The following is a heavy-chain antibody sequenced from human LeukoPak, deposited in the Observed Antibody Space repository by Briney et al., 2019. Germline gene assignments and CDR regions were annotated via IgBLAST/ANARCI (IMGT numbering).Heavy chain of an antibody. CDR1: GFTFSSYG. Sequence: GGSLRLSCAASGFTFSSYGMHWVRQAPGKGLEWVAVISYDGSNKYYADSVKGRFTISRDNSKNTLYLQMNSLRAEDTAVYYCAKDGWSTLSGSYFPFDYWGQGTLVTVSS. CDR3: AKDGWSTLSGSYFPFDY. D-gene: IGHD1-26*01. V-gene: IGHV3-30*18. CDR2: ISYDGSNK. J-gene: IGHJ4*02.